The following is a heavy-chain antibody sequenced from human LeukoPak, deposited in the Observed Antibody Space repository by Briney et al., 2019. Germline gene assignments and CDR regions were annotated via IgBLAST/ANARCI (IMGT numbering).Heavy chain of an antibody. V-gene: IGHV3-23*01. Sequence: GGSLRLSCAASGFPFSNYAMSWVRQAPGKGLEWVSAISASGGSTYYADSVKGRFTISRDNSKNTLYLQMNSLRAEDTAVYYCAKPKDTAVGRYFDYWGQGTLVTVSS. CDR3: AKPKDTAVGRYFDY. J-gene: IGHJ4*02. CDR2: ISASGGST. D-gene: IGHD2-2*01. CDR1: GFPFSNYA.